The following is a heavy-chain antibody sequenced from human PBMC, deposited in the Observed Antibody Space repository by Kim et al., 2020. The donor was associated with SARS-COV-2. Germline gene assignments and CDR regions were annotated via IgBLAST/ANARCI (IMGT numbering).Heavy chain of an antibody. V-gene: IGHV4-61*02. CDR1: GGSISSGSYY. CDR3: ARVLGAVRGGYSSGWYADY. Sequence: SETLSLTCTVSGGSISSGSYYWSWIRQPAGKGLEWIGRIYTSGSTNYNPSLKSRVTISVDTSKNQFSLKLSSVTAADTAVYYCARVLGAVRGGYSSGWYADYWGQGTLVTVSS. J-gene: IGHJ4*02. CDR2: IYTSGST. D-gene: IGHD6-19*01.